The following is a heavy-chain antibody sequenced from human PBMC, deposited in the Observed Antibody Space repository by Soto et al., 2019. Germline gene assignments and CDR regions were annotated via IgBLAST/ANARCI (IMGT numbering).Heavy chain of an antibody. D-gene: IGHD6-19*01. CDR2: ISSSSSYI. J-gene: IGHJ4*02. CDR3: ASLSSVWYGPTPFDY. V-gene: IGHV3-21*01. CDR1: GFTFSSYS. Sequence: PGGSLRLSCAASGFTFSSYSMNWVRQAPGKGLEWVSSISSSSSYIYYADSVKGRFTISRDNAKNSLYLQMNSLRAEDTAVYYCASLSSVWYGPTPFDYWGQGTLVTVSS.